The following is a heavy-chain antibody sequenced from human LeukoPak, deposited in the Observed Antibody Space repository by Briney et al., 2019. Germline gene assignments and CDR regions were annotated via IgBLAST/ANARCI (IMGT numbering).Heavy chain of an antibody. V-gene: IGHV4-59*12. CDR3: ATMGDGYSPFNY. D-gene: IGHD5-24*01. Sequence: SETLSLTCTVSGGSISSYYWSWIRQPPGKGLEWIGYIYYSGSTNYNPSLKSRVTVSVDTSRNQFSLKVNSVTAADTAVYYCATMGDGYSPFNYWSQGTLVTVSS. J-gene: IGHJ4*02. CDR1: GGSISSYY. CDR2: IYYSGST.